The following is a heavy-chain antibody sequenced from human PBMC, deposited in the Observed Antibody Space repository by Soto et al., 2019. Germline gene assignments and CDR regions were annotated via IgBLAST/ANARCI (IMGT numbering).Heavy chain of an antibody. CDR1: GFTFSSYS. V-gene: IGHV3-21*01. CDR3: ARGYDGD. D-gene: IGHD3-3*01. J-gene: IGHJ4*02. CDR2: ISSSSSYI. Sequence: EVQLVESGGGLVKPGGSLRLSCAASGFTFSSYSMNWVRQAPGKGLEWVSSISSSSSYIYYADSVKGRFTISRDNAKXXXXXXXXXXXXXXXXXXXCARGYDGDWGQGTLVTVSS.